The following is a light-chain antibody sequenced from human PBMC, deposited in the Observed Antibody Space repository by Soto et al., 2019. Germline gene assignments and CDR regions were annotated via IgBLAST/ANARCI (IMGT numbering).Light chain of an antibody. V-gene: IGKV3-20*01. J-gene: IGKJ1*01. CDR3: QQYGRSPT. CDR1: QSVGSRS. Sequence: EIVLTQSPGTLSLSPGERATLSCRASQSVGSRSLAWYQQKPGQAPRVLLYGTSERATGIPGRFSGSGSGTEFTLTISRLEPEDFAVYFCQQYGRSPTFGQGTKVDIK. CDR2: GTS.